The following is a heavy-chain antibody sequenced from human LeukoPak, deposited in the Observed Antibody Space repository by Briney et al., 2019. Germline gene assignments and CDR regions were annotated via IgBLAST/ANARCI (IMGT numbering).Heavy chain of an antibody. Sequence: PGGSLRLSCAVSGLTFSRYAMSWVRQAPGKGLEWVSAISESGSGTYYADSVKGRFTISRDNSKDTLSLQMNSLRAEDTAVYYCAKYYYDSSCSYFPYWGQGTLVTVSS. CDR2: ISESGSGT. J-gene: IGHJ4*02. V-gene: IGHV3-23*01. CDR3: AKYYYDSSCSYFPY. D-gene: IGHD3-22*01. CDR1: GLTFSRYA.